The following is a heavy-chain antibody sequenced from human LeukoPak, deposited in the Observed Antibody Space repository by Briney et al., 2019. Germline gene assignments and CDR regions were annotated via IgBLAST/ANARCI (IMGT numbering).Heavy chain of an antibody. D-gene: IGHD3-22*01. Sequence: SETLSLTCAVSGGSFSGYYWSWIRHPPGKGLEGIGAINHSGSTNYNPSLKSRVTISVDTSKNQFSLKLSSVTAADTAVYYCARHAPADYYDSSGPFDYWGQGTLVTVSS. J-gene: IGHJ4*02. V-gene: IGHV4-34*01. CDR3: ARHAPADYYDSSGPFDY. CDR1: GGSFSGYY. CDR2: INHSGST.